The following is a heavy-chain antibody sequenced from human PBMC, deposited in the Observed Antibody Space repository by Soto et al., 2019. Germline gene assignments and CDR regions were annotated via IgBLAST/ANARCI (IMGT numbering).Heavy chain of an antibody. CDR3: AKDPHSSSPLY. J-gene: IGHJ4*02. CDR1: GFTFSSYG. V-gene: IGHV3-30*18. D-gene: IGHD6-6*01. Sequence: VGSLRLSCAASGFTFSSYGMHWVRQAPGKGLEWVAVISYDGSNKYYADSVKGRFTISRDNSKNTLYLQMNSLRAEDTAVYYCAKDPHSSSPLYWGQGTLVTVSS. CDR2: ISYDGSNK.